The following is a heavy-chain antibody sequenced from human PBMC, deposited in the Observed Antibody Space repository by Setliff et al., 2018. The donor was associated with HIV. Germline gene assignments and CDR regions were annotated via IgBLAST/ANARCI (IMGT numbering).Heavy chain of an antibody. CDR1: GGSISGYY. D-gene: IGHD6-13*01. J-gene: IGHJ6*03. CDR3: ARGSSWQYYYYYYMDV. CDR2: IYSSGST. Sequence: SETLSLTCTVSGGSISGYYWSWIRQSPGKGLDWIGYIYSSGSTDYNPSLKSRITISVDTSKNQFSLQLSSVTAADTAVYYCARGSSWQYYYYYYMDVWGKGTTVTVSS. V-gene: IGHV4-59*01.